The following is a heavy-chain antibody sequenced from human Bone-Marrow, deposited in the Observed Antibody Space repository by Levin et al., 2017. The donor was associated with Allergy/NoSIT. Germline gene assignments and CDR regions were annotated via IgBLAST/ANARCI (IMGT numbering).Heavy chain of an antibody. CDR1: GGSINIYY. V-gene: IGHV4-59*01. CDR3: AREGGGYRFDY. J-gene: IGHJ4*01. Sequence: PSETLSLTCTLSGGSINIYYWSWMRQPPGKGLEWIGYIYDSAHFKYNPSFKSRATLSVDPSKNQFSLSLTSVTAADTAVYFCAREGGGYRFDYWGQGALVTVSS. D-gene: IGHD3-22*01. CDR2: IYDSAHF.